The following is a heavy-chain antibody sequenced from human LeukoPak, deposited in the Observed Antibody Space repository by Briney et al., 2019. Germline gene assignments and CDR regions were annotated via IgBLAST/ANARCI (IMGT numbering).Heavy chain of an antibody. D-gene: IGHD5-12*01. V-gene: IGHV3-30*18. CDR3: AKDFRGYSDY. CDR1: GFSFSSYD. Sequence: SGGSLRLSCAASGFSFSSYDMHWVRQAPGKGLEWVAVVSYDGGNKNYADSVKGRFTISRDNSKNTLYLQLNSLRPEDTAVYYCAKDFRGYSDYWGQGTLVTVSS. J-gene: IGHJ4*02. CDR2: VSYDGGNK.